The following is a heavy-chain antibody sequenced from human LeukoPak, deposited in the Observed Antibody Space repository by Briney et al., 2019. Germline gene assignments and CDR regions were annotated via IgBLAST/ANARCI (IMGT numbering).Heavy chain of an antibody. D-gene: IGHD6-19*01. Sequence: PSETLSLTCTVSGYSISSGYYWGWIRQPPGKGLEWIGSIYHSGSTCYNPSLKSRVTISVDTSKNQFSLKLSSVTAADTAVYYCASPTGIAVAGRGAFDIWGQGTMVTVSS. J-gene: IGHJ3*02. CDR1: GYSISSGYY. V-gene: IGHV4-38-2*02. CDR2: IYHSGST. CDR3: ASPTGIAVAGRGAFDI.